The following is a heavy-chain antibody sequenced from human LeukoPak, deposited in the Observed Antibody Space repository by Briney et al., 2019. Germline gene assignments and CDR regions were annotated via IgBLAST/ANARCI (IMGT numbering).Heavy chain of an antibody. CDR3: AKVRTGSGGYTYGVDY. CDR1: GFTFSSYA. V-gene: IGHV3-23*01. D-gene: IGHD5-18*01. J-gene: IGHJ4*02. CDR2: ISGSGGST. Sequence: GWSLRLSCAGSGFTFSSYAMSWVRPAPGKGLEGVSLISGSGGSTYYADSVKGRFTIYRDNSKNTLSLQINSLRAEDTAVFYCAKVRTGSGGYTYGVDYWGQGTLVTVSS.